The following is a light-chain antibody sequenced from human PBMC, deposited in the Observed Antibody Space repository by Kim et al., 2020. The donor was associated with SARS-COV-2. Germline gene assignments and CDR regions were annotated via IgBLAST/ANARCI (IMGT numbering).Light chain of an antibody. Sequence: SPGGRATLSCRASHSVSSDLAWYQQKPGQAPRLLIYGASTRATGIPARFSGSGSGTEFTLTISSLQSEDFAVYYCQHYNNWPPWTFGQGTKVDIK. V-gene: IGKV3-15*01. CDR1: HSVSSD. J-gene: IGKJ1*01. CDR2: GAS. CDR3: QHYNNWPPWT.